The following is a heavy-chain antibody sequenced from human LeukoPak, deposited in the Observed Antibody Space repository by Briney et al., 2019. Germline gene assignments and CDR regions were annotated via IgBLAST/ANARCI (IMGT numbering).Heavy chain of an antibody. CDR2: ISGSGGST. D-gene: IGHD2-21*02. CDR3: AKDGLAYCGGDCYSCTDY. V-gene: IGHV3-23*01. Sequence: GTLRLSCAASGFTFSSYGMSWVRQAPGKGLEWVSAISGSGGSTYYADSVKGRFTISRDNSKNTLYLQMNSLRAEDTAVYYCAKDGLAYCGGDCYSCTDYWGQGTLVTVSS. J-gene: IGHJ4*02. CDR1: GFTFSSYG.